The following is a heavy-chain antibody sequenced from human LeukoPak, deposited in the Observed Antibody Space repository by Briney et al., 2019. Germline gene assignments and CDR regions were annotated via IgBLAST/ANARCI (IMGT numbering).Heavy chain of an antibody. CDR3: TRDRPTGASRVFVVQ. CDR1: GFTFSIYA. V-gene: IGHV3-21*01. D-gene: IGHD3-3*01. Sequence: PGGSLRLSCAASGFTFSIYAMTWVRQAPGKGLEWVSSMSSGSRYIYYADSVRGRFTISRDNAKNSPYLLMNSLRAEDTAVYYCTRDRPTGASRVFVVQWGQGTLVTVSS. CDR2: MSSGSRYI. J-gene: IGHJ4*02.